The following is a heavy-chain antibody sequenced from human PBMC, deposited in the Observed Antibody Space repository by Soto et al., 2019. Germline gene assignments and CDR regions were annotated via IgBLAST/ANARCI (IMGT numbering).Heavy chain of an antibody. CDR2: ISGSGGST. J-gene: IGHJ4*02. CDR1: GFTFSSYA. D-gene: IGHD6-19*01. V-gene: IGHV3-23*01. Sequence: QSGGSLRLSCAASGFTFSSYAMSWVRQAPGKGLEWVSAISGSGGSTYYAESVKGRFTISRDNSKDTLYLQMNSLSAEDTAVYSCAKIDRIAVAGLVPCYFEYWGQGTLVTVSS. CDR3: AKIDRIAVAGLVPCYFEY.